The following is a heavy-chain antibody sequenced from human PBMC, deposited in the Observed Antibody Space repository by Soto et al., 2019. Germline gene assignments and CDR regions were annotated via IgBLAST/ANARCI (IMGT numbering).Heavy chain of an antibody. Sequence: PGGSLRLSCEASGFTFSGYYMTWIRQAPGKGLEWISYFSSSGYTIRYADSVEGRFTVSRDDAKKTLYLQMNSLRAEDTAVYYGAIGRGGRSEDWGQGTLVTVSS. V-gene: IGHV3-11*01. CDR1: GFTFSGYY. CDR2: FSSSGYTI. D-gene: IGHD3-3*01. CDR3: AIGRGGRSED. J-gene: IGHJ4*02.